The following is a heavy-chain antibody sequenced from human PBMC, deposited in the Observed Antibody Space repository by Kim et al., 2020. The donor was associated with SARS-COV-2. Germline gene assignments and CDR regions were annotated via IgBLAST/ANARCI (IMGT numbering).Heavy chain of an antibody. V-gene: IGHV4-34*01. Sequence: SETLSLTCAVYGGSFSGTYFWTWLRQPPGKGLEGIGEINYSGTTNYNPSLKSRATTSVDTSKNQFPLRLTSVTAADTAVYYCAGYSKHITLLEIVKAYSWFDAWSRGTRVTVSS. J-gene: IGHJ5*02. CDR3: AGYSKHITLLEIVKAYSWFDA. D-gene: IGHD3-3*01. CDR2: INYSGTT. CDR1: GGSFSGTYF.